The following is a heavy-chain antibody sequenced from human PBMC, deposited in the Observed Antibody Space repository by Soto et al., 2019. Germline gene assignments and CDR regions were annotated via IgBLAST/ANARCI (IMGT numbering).Heavy chain of an antibody. D-gene: IGHD2-8*01. CDR2: IYYTGAA. J-gene: IGHJ4*02. CDR3: ASGTFNDIAFDS. Sequence: QVQLQESGPGLVKPSQTLTLTCSVSGGSIDTGGFYWSWARQLPGKGLQWFGYIYYTGAAYYNPALKRRVVISLDTSANQFSLSLTSLTAADTAVYYCASGTFNDIAFDSWGQGRLVTVSS. V-gene: IGHV4-31*03. CDR1: GGSIDTGGFY.